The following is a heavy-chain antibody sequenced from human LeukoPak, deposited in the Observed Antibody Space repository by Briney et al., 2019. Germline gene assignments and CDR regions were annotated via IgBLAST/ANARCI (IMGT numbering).Heavy chain of an antibody. V-gene: IGHV3-21*01. CDR1: GFTFSSYS. CDR2: ISSSSSYI. J-gene: IGHJ4*02. CDR3: ARSSAMDTFDY. Sequence: GGSLRLSCAASGFTFSSYSMNWVRQAPGKGPEWVSSISSSSSYIYYADSVKGRFTISRDNAKNSLYLQMNSLRAEDTAVYYCARSSAMDTFDYWGQGTLVTVSS. D-gene: IGHD5-18*01.